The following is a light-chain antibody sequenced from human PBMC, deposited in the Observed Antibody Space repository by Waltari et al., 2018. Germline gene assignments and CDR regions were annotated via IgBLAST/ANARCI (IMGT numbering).Light chain of an antibody. CDR1: SRDVGGYNF. CDR2: DVS. V-gene: IGLV2-14*01. J-gene: IGLJ1*01. Sequence: QSALTQPASVSGSPRQSITISCTGTSRDVGGYNFVPWYQQHPGKAPQRLIYDVSKRPSGVSNRFYGSKSGNTASLTISGLQAEDEADYYCSSYTSSSTPYVFGTGTKVTVL. CDR3: SSYTSSSTPYV.